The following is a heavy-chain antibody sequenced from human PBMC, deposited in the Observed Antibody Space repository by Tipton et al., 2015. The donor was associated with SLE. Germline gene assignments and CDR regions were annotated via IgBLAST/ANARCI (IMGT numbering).Heavy chain of an antibody. D-gene: IGHD4-17*01. V-gene: IGHV4-59*01. CDR3: ARGRHYGDYNWYFDL. J-gene: IGHJ2*01. Sequence: TLSLTCTVSGGSISSYYWSWIRQPPGKGLEWIGYIYYSGSTNYNPSLKSRVTISVDTSKNQFSLKLSSVTAADAAVYYCARGRHYGDYNWYFDLWGLGTLVTVSS. CDR1: GGSISSYY. CDR2: IYYSGST.